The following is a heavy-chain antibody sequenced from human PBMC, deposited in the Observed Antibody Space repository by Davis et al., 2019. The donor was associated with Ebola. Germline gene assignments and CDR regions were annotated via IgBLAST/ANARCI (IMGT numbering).Heavy chain of an antibody. Sequence: GESLKISCAASGFIFNQYAMTWVRQAPGKGLEWVSTISKSGRDTNYADSVKGRFTISRDNSKNTLYLQMNGLRVEDTAIYYCAKDTSNIWFDIWGQGTNVTVSS. CDR3: AKDTSNIWFDI. CDR1: GFIFNQYA. J-gene: IGHJ3*02. D-gene: IGHD2-2*01. V-gene: IGHV3-23*01. CDR2: ISKSGRDT.